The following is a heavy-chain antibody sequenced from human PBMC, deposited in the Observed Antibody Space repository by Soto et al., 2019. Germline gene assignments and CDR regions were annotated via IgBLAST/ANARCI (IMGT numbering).Heavy chain of an antibody. CDR2: FSAGGRA. Sequence: QLLESGGGLIQPGGSLRLSCEASGFSFRSYALSWVCQAPGKGLEWVSTFSAGGRAYYADSVKGRFTIAKDTSKNTLILQARSLRAEDTAVYYCAKESMPEHYGDTLFDYWGQGTRVTVSS. V-gene: IGHV3-23*01. CDR3: AKESMPEHYGDTLFDY. D-gene: IGHD4-17*01. J-gene: IGHJ4*02. CDR1: GFSFRSYA.